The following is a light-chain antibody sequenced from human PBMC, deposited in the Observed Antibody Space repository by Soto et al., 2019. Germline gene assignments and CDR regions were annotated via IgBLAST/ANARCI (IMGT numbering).Light chain of an antibody. CDR3: SSYTTSSTVV. Sequence: SVLTQAASLNVFAGQSSTISCPGTSSDVGGYNYVSWYQQHPGKAPKVMIYEVSNRPSGVSNRFSGSKSGNTASLTISGLQPEDEAEYYCSSYTTSSTVVFGTGTKVIVL. CDR1: SSDVGGYNY. J-gene: IGLJ1*01. V-gene: IGLV2-14*01. CDR2: EVS.